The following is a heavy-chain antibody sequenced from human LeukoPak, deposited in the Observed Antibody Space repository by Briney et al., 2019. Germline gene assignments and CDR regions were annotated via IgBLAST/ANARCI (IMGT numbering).Heavy chain of an antibody. J-gene: IGHJ4*02. CDR2: IYSAGST. V-gene: IGHV3-53*01. CDR3: TRDISGYFSDY. D-gene: IGHD3-22*01. CDR1: GFTVSNNY. Sequence: GGSLRLSCAASGFTVSNNYMTWVRQAPGEGLEWVSVIYSAGSTNYADSVKGRFTISRDNSKNTVYLQMKSLRVEDTAVYYCTRDISGYFSDYWGQGTLVTVSS.